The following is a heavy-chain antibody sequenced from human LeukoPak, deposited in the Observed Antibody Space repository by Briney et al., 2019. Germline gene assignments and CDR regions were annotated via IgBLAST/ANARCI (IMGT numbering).Heavy chain of an antibody. CDR3: ARGGPTPRNVVVAAREYLQL. D-gene: IGHD2-21*02. CDR1: GYTFTDYY. J-gene: IGHJ1*01. V-gene: IGHV1-2*02. Sequence: GASVKVSCTASGYTFTDYYIHWVRQAPGQGPEWMGWLNSESGGAKYAQRFQARVTMTRDTSISAAYMELTRLRSDDTAMYYCARGGPTPRNVVVAAREYLQLWGQGSLVTVSS. CDR2: LNSESGGA.